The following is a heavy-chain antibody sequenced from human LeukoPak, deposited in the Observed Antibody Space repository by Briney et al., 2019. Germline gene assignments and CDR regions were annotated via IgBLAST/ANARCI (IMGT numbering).Heavy chain of an antibody. Sequence: ASVNVSCKASGYTFTSYDINWVRQATGQGLEWMGWMNPNSGNTGYAQKFQGRVTMTRNTSISTAYMELSSLRSGDTAVYYCARDYYGSRSSSFDPWGQGTLVTVSS. V-gene: IGHV1-8*01. J-gene: IGHJ5*02. CDR3: ARDYYGSRSSSFDP. CDR1: GYTFTSYD. CDR2: MNPNSGNT. D-gene: IGHD3-10*01.